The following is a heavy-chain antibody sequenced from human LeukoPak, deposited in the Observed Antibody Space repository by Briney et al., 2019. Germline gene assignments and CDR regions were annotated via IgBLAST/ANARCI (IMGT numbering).Heavy chain of an antibody. CDR3: ARAVQAGSSWYVVADGFDI. Sequence: ASVKVSCKASGYTFTSYCISGVRQAPGQGREWMGWISAYNGNTNYAQKLHGRVTMTTDTSTSTAYMELRSLRSADTAVCSCARAVQAGSSWYVVADGFDIWGEGTMVTVSS. J-gene: IGHJ3*02. D-gene: IGHD6-13*01. CDR1: GYTFTSYC. V-gene: IGHV1-18*04. CDR2: ISAYNGNT.